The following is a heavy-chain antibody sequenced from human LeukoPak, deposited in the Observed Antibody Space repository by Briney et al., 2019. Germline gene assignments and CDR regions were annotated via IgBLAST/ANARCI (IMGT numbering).Heavy chain of an antibody. V-gene: IGHV1-8*01. J-gene: IGHJ4*02. Sequence: ASVKVSCKASGYTFTSYDFNWVRPATGQRPAWMGWMSPNSGDTGYAQKFQDRVTMTRNTSISTAYMELSSLRSDDTAVYYCARGPPNWGYDYWGPGTLVTVSS. CDR1: GYTFTSYD. CDR3: ARGPPNWGYDY. CDR2: MSPNSGDT. D-gene: IGHD7-27*01.